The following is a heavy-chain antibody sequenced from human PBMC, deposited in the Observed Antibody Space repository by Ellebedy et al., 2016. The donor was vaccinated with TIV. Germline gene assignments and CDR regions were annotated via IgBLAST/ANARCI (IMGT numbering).Heavy chain of an antibody. D-gene: IGHD3-10*01. V-gene: IGHV3-53*01. Sequence: GGSLRLSXAAPGFIVSNNYMNWVRQAPGKGPEWVSVLYSGGSIDYADSVKGRFTVSRDISKNTVYLQMNSLRVEDTAVYYCAREAGYYGSGRGGFDIWGQGTMVTVSS. J-gene: IGHJ3*02. CDR3: AREAGYYGSGRGGFDI. CDR1: GFIVSNNY. CDR2: LYSGGSI.